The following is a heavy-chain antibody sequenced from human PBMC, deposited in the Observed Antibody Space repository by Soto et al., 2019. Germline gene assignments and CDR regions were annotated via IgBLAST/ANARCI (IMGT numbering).Heavy chain of an antibody. CDR1: GGSISSGDYY. CDR2: IYHSGST. J-gene: IGHJ4*02. D-gene: IGHD3-16*02. CDR3: ARGKLSDYVWGSYRYHFDY. V-gene: IGHV4-61*08. Sequence: SETLSLTCTVSGGSISSGDYYWSWIRQPPGKGLEWIGSIYHSGSTNYNPSLKSRVTMLVDTSKNQFSLKLSSVTAADTAVYYCARGKLSDYVWGSYRYHFDYWGQGTVVTVSS.